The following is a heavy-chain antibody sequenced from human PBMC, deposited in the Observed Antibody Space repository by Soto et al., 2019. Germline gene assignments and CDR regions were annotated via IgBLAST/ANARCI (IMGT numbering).Heavy chain of an antibody. CDR3: ARHLGYDSSGYYRNWFDP. V-gene: IGHV4-4*02. D-gene: IGHD3-22*01. CDR2: IYHSGST. J-gene: IGHJ5*02. CDR1: GGSISSSNW. Sequence: SETLSLTCAVSGGSISSSNWWSWVRQPPGKGLEWIGYIYHSGSTNYNPSLKSRVTISVDKSKNQLSLKLSSVTAADTAVYYCARHLGYDSSGYYRNWFDPWGQGTLVTVSS.